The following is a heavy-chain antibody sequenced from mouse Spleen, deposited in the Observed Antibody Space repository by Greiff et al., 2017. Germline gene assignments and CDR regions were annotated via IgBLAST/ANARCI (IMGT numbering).Heavy chain of an antibody. V-gene: IGHV1S137*01. CDR1: GYTFSDYA. CDR2: ISTYYGDA. J-gene: IGHJ2*01. Sequence: VQLQQSGAELVRPGVSVKISCKGSGYTFSDYAMHWVKQSHAKSLEWIGVISTYYGDASYNQKFKGKATMTVDKSSSTAYMELARLTSEDSAIYYCARSLITTVDFDYWGQGTTLTVSS. D-gene: IGHD1-1*01. CDR3: ARSLITTVDFDY.